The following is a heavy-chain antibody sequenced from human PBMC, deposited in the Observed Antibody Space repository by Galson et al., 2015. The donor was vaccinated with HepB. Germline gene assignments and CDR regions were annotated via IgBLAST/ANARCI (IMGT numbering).Heavy chain of an antibody. J-gene: IGHJ4*02. D-gene: IGHD3-10*01. CDR2: ISYDGSDK. CDR3: AKARVDRFGEFSFFDS. CDR1: EFTFSNYG. Sequence: SLRLSCAASEFTFSNYGMHWVRQAPGKGLEWVAVISYDGSDKFYADSVKGRFTISRDNSKNTLYLQMNSLRAEDTAVYYCAKARVDRFGEFSFFDSWGQGTLVTVSS. V-gene: IGHV3-30*18.